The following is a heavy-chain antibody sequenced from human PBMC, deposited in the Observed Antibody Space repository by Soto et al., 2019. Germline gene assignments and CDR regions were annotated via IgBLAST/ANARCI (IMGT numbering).Heavy chain of an antibody. V-gene: IGHV4-59*01. CDR3: ARGFPMVRGGGWFGP. J-gene: IGHJ5*02. CDR1: GGSISSYY. CDR2: IYYSGST. D-gene: IGHD3-10*01. Sequence: SETLSLTCTVSGGSISSYYWSWIRQPPGKGLEWIGYIYYSGSTNYNPSLKSRVTISVDTSKNQFSLKLSSVTAADTAVYYCARGFPMVRGGGWFGPWGQGTLVTVSS.